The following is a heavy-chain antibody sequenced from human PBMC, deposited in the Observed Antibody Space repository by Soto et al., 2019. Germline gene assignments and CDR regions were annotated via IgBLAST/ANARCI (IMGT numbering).Heavy chain of an antibody. CDR2: ISAYNGNT. CDR1: GYTFTSYG. V-gene: IGHV1-18*01. D-gene: IGHD2-21*02. CDR3: AREYCGGDCYTDEADAFDI. J-gene: IGHJ3*02. Sequence: VASVKVSCKASGYTFTSYGISWVRQAPGQGLEWMGWISAYNGNTNYAQKLQGRVTMTTDTSTSTAYMELRSLRSDDTAVYYCAREYCGGDCYTDEADAFDIWGQGTMVTVS.